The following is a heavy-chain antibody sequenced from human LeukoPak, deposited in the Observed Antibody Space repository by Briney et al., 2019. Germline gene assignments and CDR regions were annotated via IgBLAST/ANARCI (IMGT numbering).Heavy chain of an antibody. J-gene: IGHJ4*02. Sequence: ASVKVSCKVSGYTLTELSMHWVRQAPGKGLEWMGGFDPEDGETIYAQKFQGRVTMTEDTSTDTAYMELSSLRSEDTAVYYCATEVRDILTGYYRSAMAVDYWGQGTLVTVSS. V-gene: IGHV1-24*01. CDR3: ATEVRDILTGYYRSAMAVDY. CDR2: FDPEDGET. D-gene: IGHD3-9*01. CDR1: GYTLTELS.